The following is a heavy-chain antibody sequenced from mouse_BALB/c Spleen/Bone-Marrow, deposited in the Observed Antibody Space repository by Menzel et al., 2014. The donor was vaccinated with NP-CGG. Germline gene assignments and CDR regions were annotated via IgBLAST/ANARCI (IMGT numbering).Heavy chain of an antibody. CDR2: IWSDGST. CDR1: GFSLTSYG. D-gene: IGHD2-2*01. J-gene: IGHJ4*01. V-gene: IGHV2-6-2*01. Sequence: QVQLKQSGPDLVSPSQSLSITCTVSGFSLTSYGVHWVRQPPGKGLEWLVVIWSDGSTTYNSALKSRLSISKDNSKSQVCLKMNSLQTDDTAMYYCARQGYDGAMDYWGQGTSVTVSS. CDR3: ARQGYDGAMDY.